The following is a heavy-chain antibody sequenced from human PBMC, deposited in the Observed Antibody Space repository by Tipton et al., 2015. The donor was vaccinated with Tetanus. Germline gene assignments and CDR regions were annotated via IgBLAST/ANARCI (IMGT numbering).Heavy chain of an antibody. CDR1: GFYLSNYG. Sequence: VQLVQSGAEGRKPGTTVRVSCTVSGFYLSNYGVSWVRQAPGQGLEWVAWISGYSGSTKFAERFQGRGSLTTDTSTNTVSMDIRSLTGDGPALYFFSLCADLWVAQMVFDILG. CDR2: ISGYSGST. CDR3: SLCADLWVAQMVFDI. D-gene: IGHD5-24*01. J-gene: IGHJ3*02. V-gene: IGHV1-18*01.